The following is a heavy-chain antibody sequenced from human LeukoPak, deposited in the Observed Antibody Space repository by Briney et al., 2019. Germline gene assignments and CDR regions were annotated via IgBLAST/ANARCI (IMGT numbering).Heavy chain of an antibody. J-gene: IGHJ4*02. CDR2: INHSGST. D-gene: IGHD3-10*01. V-gene: IGHV4-34*01. CDR1: GRSFSGYY. Sequence: PSETLSLTCAVYGRSFSGYYWSWIRQPPGKGLEWIGEINHSGSTNYNPSLKSRVTISVDTSKNQFSLKLSSVTAADMAVYYCARGRLVRGATYDYWGQGTLVTVSS. CDR3: ARGRLVRGATYDY.